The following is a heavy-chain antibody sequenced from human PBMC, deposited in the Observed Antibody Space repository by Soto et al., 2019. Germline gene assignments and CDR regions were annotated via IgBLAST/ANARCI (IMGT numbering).Heavy chain of an antibody. CDR1: GFTLQNYA. V-gene: IGHV3-23*01. D-gene: IGHD2-15*01. J-gene: IGHJ5*02. CDR2: LIGGHYGT. CDR3: AKGKSTGDIAWFDP. Sequence: GGSLRLSCTASGFTLQNYAMAWVRQAPGKGLEWVSTLIGGHYGTAYSYSVKGRFTVSRDNSKNCLYLQMNSLGVEDTAMYFCAKGKSTGDIAWFDPWGQGSLVTVSS.